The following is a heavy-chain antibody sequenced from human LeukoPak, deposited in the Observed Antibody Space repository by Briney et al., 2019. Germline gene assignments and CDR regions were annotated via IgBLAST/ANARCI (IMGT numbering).Heavy chain of an antibody. V-gene: IGHV4-39*07. CDR2: INHSGST. CDR1: GGSISSSNYY. D-gene: IGHD1-1*01. CDR3: ARGWPGSYNWFDP. Sequence: SETLSLTCTVSGGSISSSNYYWSWIRQPPGKGLEWIGEINHSGSTNYNPSLKSRVTISVDTSKNQFSLKLSSVTAADTAVYYCARGWPGSYNWFDPWGQGTLVTVSS. J-gene: IGHJ5*02.